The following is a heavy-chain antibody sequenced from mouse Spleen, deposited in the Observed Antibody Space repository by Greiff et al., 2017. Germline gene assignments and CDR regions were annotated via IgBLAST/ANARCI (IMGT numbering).Heavy chain of an antibody. Sequence: EVKLMESGGGLVKPGGSLKLSCAASGFTFSSYAMSWVRQTPEKRLEWVATISDGGSYTYYPDNVKGRFTISRDNAKNNLYLQMSHLKSEDTAMYYCARDRRRTGSYYFDYWGQGTTLTVSS. CDR3: ARDRRRTGSYYFDY. V-gene: IGHV5-4*01. D-gene: IGHD4-1*01. CDR1: GFTFSSYA. J-gene: IGHJ2*01. CDR2: ISDGGSYT.